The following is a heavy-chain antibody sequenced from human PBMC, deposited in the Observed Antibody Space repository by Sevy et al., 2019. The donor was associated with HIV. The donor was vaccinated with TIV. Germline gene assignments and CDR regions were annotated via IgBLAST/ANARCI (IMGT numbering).Heavy chain of an antibody. D-gene: IGHD3-22*01. Sequence: GGSLRLSCAASGFTFSNYAMNWVRQAPGKGLEWVSGISGSGGSGDNTNYADSVKGRFIISRDDSTNSLYLQLNSLRAEETAIYYCARKYDSSGYFDYWGQGTLVTVSS. J-gene: IGHJ4*02. CDR2: ISGSGGSGDNT. CDR1: GFTFSNYA. CDR3: ARKYDSSGYFDY. V-gene: IGHV3-23*01.